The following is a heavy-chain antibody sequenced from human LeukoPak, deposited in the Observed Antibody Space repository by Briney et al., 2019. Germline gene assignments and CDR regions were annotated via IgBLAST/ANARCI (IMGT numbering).Heavy chain of an antibody. V-gene: IGHV3-21*01. CDR2: ISSSSSYI. CDR3: ARDFVVVPAAISVGAFDI. Sequence: GGSLRLSCAASGFTFSSSAMNWVRQAPGKGLEWVSSISSSSSYIYYADSVKGRFTISRDNAKNSLYLQMNSLRAEDTAVYYCARDFVVVPAAISVGAFDIWGQGTMVTVSS. D-gene: IGHD2-2*01. J-gene: IGHJ3*02. CDR1: GFTFSSSA.